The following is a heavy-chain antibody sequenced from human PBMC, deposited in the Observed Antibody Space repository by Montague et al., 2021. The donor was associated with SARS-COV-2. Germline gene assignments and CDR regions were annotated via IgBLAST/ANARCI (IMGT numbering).Heavy chain of an antibody. CDR2: IYYSGGT. CDR1: GGSISSGGYY. CDR3: ARARVVVPTTRNWFDP. J-gene: IGHJ5*02. Sequence: TLSLTSTVSGGSISSGGYYWSWMRQHPGKGLEWIGYIYYSGGTYYNLSIKSRLTISADTSKNRLSLKPSSATAADTAMYYCARARVVVPTTRNWFDPWGQGTLVTVSS. D-gene: IGHD2-2*01. V-gene: IGHV4-31*03.